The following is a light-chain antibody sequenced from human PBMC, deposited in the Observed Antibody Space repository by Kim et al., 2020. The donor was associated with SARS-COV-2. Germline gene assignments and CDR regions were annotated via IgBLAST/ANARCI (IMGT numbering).Light chain of an antibody. CDR3: QVWDGGSDHVV. Sequence: APGKTAPITCGGNDIGTKGVHWYQKKPGQAPVLVIYYHTDRPSGIPERFSGSNSGNTATLTISRVEAGDEADYYCQVWDGGSDHVVFGGGTQLTVL. CDR2: YHT. CDR1: DIGTKG. J-gene: IGLJ2*01. V-gene: IGLV3-21*04.